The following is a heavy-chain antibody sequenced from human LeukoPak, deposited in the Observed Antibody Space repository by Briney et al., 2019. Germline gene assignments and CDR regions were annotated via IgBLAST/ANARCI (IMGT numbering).Heavy chain of an antibody. Sequence: SETLSLTCAVYGGSFSGYYWSWNRQPPGKGLEWIGEINHSGSTNYNPSLKSRVTISVDTSKNQFSLKLSSVTAADTAVYYCARGRSRYSSGWYGSRWFDPWGQGTLVTVSS. CDR2: INHSGST. V-gene: IGHV4-34*01. D-gene: IGHD6-19*01. J-gene: IGHJ5*02. CDR1: GGSFSGYY. CDR3: ARGRSRYSSGWYGSRWFDP.